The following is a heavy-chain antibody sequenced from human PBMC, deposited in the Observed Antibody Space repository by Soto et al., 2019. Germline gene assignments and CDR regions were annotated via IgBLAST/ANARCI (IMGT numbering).Heavy chain of an antibody. CDR3: AKHNYFGSGSSFYYYRSDL. CDR2: IIPIFGTA. J-gene: IGHJ6*02. CDR1: GGTFSSYA. D-gene: IGHD3-10*01. V-gene: IGHV1-69*06. Sequence: SVKVSCKASGGTFSSYAISWVRQAPGQGLEWMGGIIPIFGTANYAQKFQGQVTISVDKSIDTAYLQWSSLKASDTGTFYCAKHNYFGSGSSFYYYRSDLWGQGTTVTVSS.